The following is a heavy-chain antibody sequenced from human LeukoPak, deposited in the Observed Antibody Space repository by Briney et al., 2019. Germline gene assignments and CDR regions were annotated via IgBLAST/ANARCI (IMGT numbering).Heavy chain of an antibody. CDR3: ARSSARQSGSAFDI. CDR1: GFTFNSFW. V-gene: IGHV3-7*01. J-gene: IGHJ3*02. Sequence: PGGSLRLSCAASGFTFNSFWMTWLRQAPGGGLEWLANIRQDGITKYYVNSVKGRFTISRDNANNALYLQINSLRAGDTAVYYCARSSARQSGSAFDIWGQGTMVTVSS. D-gene: IGHD3-10*01. CDR2: IRQDGITK.